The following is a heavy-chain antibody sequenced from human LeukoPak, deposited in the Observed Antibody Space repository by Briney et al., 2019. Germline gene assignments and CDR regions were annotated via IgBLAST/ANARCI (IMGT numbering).Heavy chain of an antibody. D-gene: IGHD3-22*01. CDR2: INAGNGNT. CDR1: GYTFTSYA. J-gene: IGHJ3*02. V-gene: IGHV1-3*01. CDR3: ARDLVPYYYDSSRAFDI. Sequence: ASVKVSCKASGYTFTSYAMHWVRQAPGQRLEWMGWINAGNGNTMYSQKFQGRVTISRDTSATTIYMELSSLRSEDTAVYYCARDLVPYYYDSSRAFDIWGQGTMVTVSS.